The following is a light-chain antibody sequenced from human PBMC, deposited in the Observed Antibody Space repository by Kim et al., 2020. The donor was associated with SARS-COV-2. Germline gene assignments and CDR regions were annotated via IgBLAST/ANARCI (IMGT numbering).Light chain of an antibody. Sequence: GQTVHVTRGSSAGDVTSGHHPYWFQQKPGQAPTTLIFDTSNRHSWTPARFSGSLLGGKGALTLSGAQPEDEAEYYCLLSYSAARPVFGGGTKVTVL. V-gene: IGLV7-46*01. CDR1: AGDVTSGHH. CDR3: LLSYSAARPV. CDR2: DTS. J-gene: IGLJ2*01.